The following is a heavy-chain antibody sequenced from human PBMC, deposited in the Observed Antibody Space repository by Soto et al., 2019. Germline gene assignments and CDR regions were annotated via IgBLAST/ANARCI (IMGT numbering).Heavy chain of an antibody. D-gene: IGHD4-17*01. V-gene: IGHV3-23*01. CDR2: ISGSGSDT. Sequence: EVQLLESGGGLVQPGGSLRLSCAASGFTFSTYAMSWVRQAPGKGLEWVSAISGSGSDTYHAESVKGRFTISRDNSISMLYLQMNSLRTDDTAVYYCAHPRGYGVFDAYDFWGQGAMVTVSS. CDR3: AHPRGYGVFDAYDF. CDR1: GFTFSTYA. J-gene: IGHJ3*01.